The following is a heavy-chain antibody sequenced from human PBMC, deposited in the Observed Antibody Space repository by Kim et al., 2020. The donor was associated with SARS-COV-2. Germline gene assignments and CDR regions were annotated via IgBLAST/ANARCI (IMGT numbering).Heavy chain of an antibody. J-gene: IGHJ6*03. V-gene: IGHV3-23*01. CDR3: AKVKSGIRAYYYYYMDV. Sequence: VKGRFTISRDNSKNTLYLQMNSLRAEDTAVYYCAKVKSGIRAYYYYYMDVWGKGTTVTVSS. D-gene: IGHD1-26*01.